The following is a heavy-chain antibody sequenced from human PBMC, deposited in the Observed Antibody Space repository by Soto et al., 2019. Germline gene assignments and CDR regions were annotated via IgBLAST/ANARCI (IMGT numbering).Heavy chain of an antibody. J-gene: IGHJ6*02. CDR2: ISYDGSNK. D-gene: IGHD3-3*01. Sequence: QVQLVESGGGVVQPGRSLRLSCAASGFTFSSYGMHWVRQAPGKGLEWVAVISYDGSNKYYADSVKGRFTISRDNSKNTLYLQMNSLRAEDTAVYYCAKDQEGGTYYDFWSGYRYGMDVWGQGTTVTVSS. CDR3: AKDQEGGTYYDFWSGYRYGMDV. CDR1: GFTFSSYG. V-gene: IGHV3-30*18.